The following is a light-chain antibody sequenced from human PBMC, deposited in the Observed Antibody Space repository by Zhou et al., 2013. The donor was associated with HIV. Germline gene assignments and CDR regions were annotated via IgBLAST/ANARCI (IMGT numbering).Light chain of an antibody. CDR3: QQSTSTALT. Sequence: EIVLTQSPDTLSLSPGERVTLSCKTSQSVRNDYLAWYQKNRGQAPRLLIYGAFTRASGIPDRFSGSGSGTDFTLTISRLEPEDSAVYYCQQSTSTALTFGGGTKVEIK. J-gene: IGKJ4*01. CDR1: QSVRNDY. V-gene: IGKV3-20*01. CDR2: GAF.